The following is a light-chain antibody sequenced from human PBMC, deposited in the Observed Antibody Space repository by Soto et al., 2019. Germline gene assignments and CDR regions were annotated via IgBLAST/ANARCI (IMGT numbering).Light chain of an antibody. Sequence: EIVLTQSPGTLSLSPGERATLSCRASQSISSYYLAWYQQKPGQPPRLVIYNASYRATGIPDRFSGGGSGKDFTLTISRLAPEDFAVYYCHAYGSPWTFGQGTKLEVK. J-gene: IGKJ1*01. V-gene: IGKV3-20*01. CDR2: NAS. CDR1: QSISSYY. CDR3: HAYGSPWT.